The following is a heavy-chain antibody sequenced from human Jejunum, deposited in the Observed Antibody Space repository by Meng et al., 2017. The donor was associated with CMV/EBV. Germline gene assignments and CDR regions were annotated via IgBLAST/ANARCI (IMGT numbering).Heavy chain of an antibody. CDR2: INPNSGDT. V-gene: IGHV1-2*02. J-gene: IGHJ6*02. D-gene: IGHD3-10*02. CDR1: TFTTYY. CDR3: ARDPYYVSYYYYGMDV. Sequence: TFTTYYIHWVRQAPGPGLEWMGWINPNSGDTNYAQKFQGRVTMTRDTSISTAYMEMSGLISDDTAIYYCARDPYYVSYYYYGMDVWGQGTTVTVSS.